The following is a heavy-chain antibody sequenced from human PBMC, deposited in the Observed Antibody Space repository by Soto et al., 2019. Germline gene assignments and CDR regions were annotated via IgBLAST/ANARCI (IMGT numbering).Heavy chain of an antibody. J-gene: IGHJ6*02. CDR2: ISGSGGST. CDR1: GFTFSSYA. V-gene: IGHV3-23*01. D-gene: IGHD6-19*01. CDR3: AKITSSGWPKNYYGMDV. Sequence: EVQLLESGGGLVQPGGSLRLSCAASGFTFSSYAMSWVRQAPGKGLEWVSAISGSGGSTYYADSVKGRFTISRDNSKNTLYLQMNSLRAEDTAVYYCAKITSSGWPKNYYGMDVWGQGTTVTVSS.